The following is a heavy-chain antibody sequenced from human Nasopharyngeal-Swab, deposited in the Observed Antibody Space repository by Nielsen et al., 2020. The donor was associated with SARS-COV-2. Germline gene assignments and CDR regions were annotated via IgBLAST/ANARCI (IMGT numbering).Heavy chain of an antibody. D-gene: IGHD1-7*01. CDR2: ISAYNGNT. CDR1: GGTFISYA. J-gene: IGHJ5*02. V-gene: IGHV1-18*01. Sequence: ASVQVSCKASGGTFISYAISWVRQPPGQGLEWMGWISAYNGNTNYAQKLQGRVTMTTDTSTSTAYMELRSLRSDDTAVYYCARGSITGTTSPLFDPWGQGTLVTVSS. CDR3: ARGSITGTTSPLFDP.